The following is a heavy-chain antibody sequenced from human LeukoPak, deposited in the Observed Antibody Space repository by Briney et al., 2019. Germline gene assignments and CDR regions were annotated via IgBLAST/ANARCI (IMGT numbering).Heavy chain of an antibody. D-gene: IGHD4-23*01. CDR2: PYYRATRYN. CDR1: GASVSSNSAA. V-gene: IGHV6-1*01. CDR3: ARGAKGVRLEASGKTVNYYNVDV. J-gene: IGHJ6*03. Sequence: QTLSLSCAISGASVSSNSAAWNCISHPPSRGLEWWIRPYYRATRYNDYSISVNTRITINPGTSTNKYSIQLNSVTPQDTPVDFCARGAKGVRLEASGKTVNYYNVDVWGKGTAVTMSS.